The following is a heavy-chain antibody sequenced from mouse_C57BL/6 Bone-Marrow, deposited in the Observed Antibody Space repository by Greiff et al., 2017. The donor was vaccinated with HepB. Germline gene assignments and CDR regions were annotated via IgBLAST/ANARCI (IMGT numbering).Heavy chain of an antibody. J-gene: IGHJ1*03. CDR2: IYPRSGNT. Sequence: QVQLKESGAELARPGASVKLSCKASGYTFTSYGISWVKQRTGQGLEWIGEIYPRSGNTYYNEKFKGKATLTAVKSSSTAYMELRSLTSEDSAVYFCARTIYDGYSWYFDVWGTGTTVTVSS. D-gene: IGHD2-3*01. CDR3: ARTIYDGYSWYFDV. V-gene: IGHV1-81*01. CDR1: GYTFTSYG.